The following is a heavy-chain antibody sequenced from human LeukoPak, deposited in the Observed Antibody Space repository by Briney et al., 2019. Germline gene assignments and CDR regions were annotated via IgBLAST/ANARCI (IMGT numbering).Heavy chain of an antibody. CDR1: GGSISSYY. J-gene: IGHJ4*02. CDR3: ARVGSGYSLDY. V-gene: IGHV4-59*01. CDR2: IYYSGST. D-gene: IGHD3-22*01. Sequence: SETLSLTCTVSGGSISSYYWSWIRQPPGKGLEWIGYIYYSGSTNYNPSLKSRVTISVDTSKNQFSLKLSSVTAADTAVYYCARVGSGYSLDYWGQGTLVTVSS.